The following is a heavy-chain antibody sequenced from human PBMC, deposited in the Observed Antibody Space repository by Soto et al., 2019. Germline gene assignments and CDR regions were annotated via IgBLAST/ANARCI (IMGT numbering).Heavy chain of an antibody. CDR3: ARRYGSCFDY. D-gene: IGHD5-18*01. CDR2: IYYSGST. J-gene: IGHJ4*02. Sequence: SETLSLTCTVSGGSISSYYLSWIRQPPGKGLEWIGYIYYSGSTNYNPSLKSRVTISVDTSKNQFSLKLSSVTAADTAVEYCARRYGSCFDYWGQGTQVTVFS. V-gene: IGHV4-59*08. CDR1: GGSISSYY.